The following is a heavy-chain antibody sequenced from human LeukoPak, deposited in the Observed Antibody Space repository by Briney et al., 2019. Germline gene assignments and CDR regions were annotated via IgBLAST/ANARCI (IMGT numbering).Heavy chain of an antibody. J-gene: IGHJ2*01. D-gene: IGHD4-11*01. CDR2: INHSGTT. CDR1: GGSFSGYY. V-gene: IGHV4-34*01. CDR3: ANEREDDYSNRGYFDL. Sequence: SSETLSLTCAVHGGSFSGYYWTWIRQPPWKGLEWIGEINHSGTTNYNPSLKSRVTISVDTSKNQLSLKLTSVTAADTAVYYCANEREDDYSNRGYFDLWGRGTLVTVSS.